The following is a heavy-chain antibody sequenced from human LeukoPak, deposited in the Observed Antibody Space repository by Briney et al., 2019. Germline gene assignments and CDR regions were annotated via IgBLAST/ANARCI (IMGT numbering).Heavy chain of an antibody. D-gene: IGHD2/OR15-2a*01. J-gene: IGHJ5*02. V-gene: IGHV1-69*13. Sequence: SVKVSCRASGGTFSSYAISWVRQAPGQGLEWMGGIIPIFGTANYAQKFQGRVTITADESTSTAYMELSSLRSEDTAMYYCARDKNMEGSDPWGQGTLVTVSS. CDR3: ARDKNMEGSDP. CDR1: GGTFSSYA. CDR2: IIPIFGTA.